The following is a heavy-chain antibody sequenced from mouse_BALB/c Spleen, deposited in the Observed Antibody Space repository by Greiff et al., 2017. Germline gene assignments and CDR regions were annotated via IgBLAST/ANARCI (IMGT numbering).Heavy chain of an antibody. CDR2: INPDSSTI. CDR3: ARRTTATYYAMDY. D-gene: IGHD1-2*01. CDR1: GFDFSRYW. V-gene: IGHV4-1*02. Sequence: EVQLVESGGGLVQPGGSLKLSCAASGFDFSRYWMSWVRQAPGKGLEWIGEINPDSSTINYTPSLKDRFIISRDNAKNTLYLQMSKVRSEDTALYYCARRTTATYYAMDYWGQGTSVTVSS. J-gene: IGHJ4*01.